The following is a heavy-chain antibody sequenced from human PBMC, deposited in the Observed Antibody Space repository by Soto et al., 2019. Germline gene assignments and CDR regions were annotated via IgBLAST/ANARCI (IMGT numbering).Heavy chain of an antibody. D-gene: IGHD1-1*01. Sequence: GASVKVSCKASGYTFTSYYMHWVRQAPGQGLEWMGIINPSGGSTSYAQKFQGRDTMTRDTSTSTVYMELSSLRSEDTAVYYCARGAYKTEAYYYYYGMDVWGQGTTVTVSS. CDR1: GYTFTSYY. CDR2: INPSGGST. V-gene: IGHV1-46*01. J-gene: IGHJ6*02. CDR3: ARGAYKTEAYYYYYGMDV.